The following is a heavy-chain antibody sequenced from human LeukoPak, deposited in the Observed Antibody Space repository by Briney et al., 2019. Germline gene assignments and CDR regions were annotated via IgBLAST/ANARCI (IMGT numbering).Heavy chain of an antibody. CDR3: ARVEAAAEMDV. D-gene: IGHD6-13*01. V-gene: IGHV1-69*05. Sequence: GASVKVSCKASGYTFTGYYMHWVRQAPGQGLEWMRGIIPIFGTANYAQKFQGRVTITTDESTSTAYMELSSLRSEDTAVYYCARVEAAAEMDVWGKGTTVTVSS. CDR1: GYTFTGYY. CDR2: IIPIFGTA. J-gene: IGHJ6*04.